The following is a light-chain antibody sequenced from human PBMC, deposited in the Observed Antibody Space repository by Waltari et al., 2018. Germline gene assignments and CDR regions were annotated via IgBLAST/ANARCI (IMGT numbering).Light chain of an antibody. Sequence: QSALTQPASVSGSPGQSISISCTGTSSDVGVYNYVSWYQQCPGKAPKLMIYEVTNRPSGVSNRCSGSNSGNTSSLTISGLQAEDEADYYCSSYTSSSTWVFGGGTKLTVL. CDR3: SSYTSSSTWV. J-gene: IGLJ3*02. CDR2: EVT. V-gene: IGLV2-14*01. CDR1: SSDVGVYNY.